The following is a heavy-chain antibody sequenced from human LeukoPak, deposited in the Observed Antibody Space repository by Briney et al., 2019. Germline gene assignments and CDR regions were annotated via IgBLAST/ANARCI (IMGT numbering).Heavy chain of an antibody. CDR2: ISSSSSYI. D-gene: IGHD3-22*01. CDR1: GFTFSSYS. Sequence: RGSLRLSCAASGFTFSSYSMNWVRQAPGKGLEWVSSISSSSSYIYYADSVKGRFTISRDNAKNSLYLQMNSLRAEDTAVYYCAREYYYDSSGYYYVDYWGQGTLVTVSS. J-gene: IGHJ4*02. CDR3: AREYYYDSSGYYYVDY. V-gene: IGHV3-21*01.